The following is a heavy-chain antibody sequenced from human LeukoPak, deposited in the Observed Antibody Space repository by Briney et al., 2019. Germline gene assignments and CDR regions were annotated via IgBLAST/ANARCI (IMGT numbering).Heavy chain of an antibody. V-gene: IGHV4-59*08. CDR3: ARHRVQLERYYFDY. D-gene: IGHD1-1*01. J-gene: IGHJ4*02. Sequence: SETLSLTCTVSGYSISSGYYWSWIRQPPGKGLEWIGYIYYSGSTNYNPSLKSRVTISVDTSKNQFSLKLSSVTAADTAVYYCARHRVQLERYYFDYWGQGTLVTVSS. CDR1: GYSISSGYY. CDR2: IYYSGST.